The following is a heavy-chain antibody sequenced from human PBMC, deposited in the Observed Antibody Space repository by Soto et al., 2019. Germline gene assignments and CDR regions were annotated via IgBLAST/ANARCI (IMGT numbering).Heavy chain of an antibody. Sequence: SETLSLTCTVSGGSIISGDYYWSWIRQPPGKGLEWIGYIYYSGSTYYNPSLKSRVTISVDTSKNQFSLKLSSVTAADTAVYYCAVSIGARYFDYWGQGTLVTVSS. V-gene: IGHV4-30-4*01. CDR1: GGSIISGDYY. CDR2: IYYSGST. CDR3: AVSIGARYFDY. D-gene: IGHD6-6*01. J-gene: IGHJ4*02.